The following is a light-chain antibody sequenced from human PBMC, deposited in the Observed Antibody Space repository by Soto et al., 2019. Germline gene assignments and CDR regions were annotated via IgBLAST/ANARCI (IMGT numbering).Light chain of an antibody. Sequence: DIQMTQSPSSLSASVGVIVTITCRASQSISSYLNWYQQKPGKAPKLLIYAASSLQSGVPSRFSGSGSGTDFTLNISSLRPEDFATYYCQQSYSTPLPCGGGTKVQIK. V-gene: IGKV1-39*01. CDR1: QSISSY. CDR2: AAS. CDR3: QQSYSTPLP. J-gene: IGKJ4*02.